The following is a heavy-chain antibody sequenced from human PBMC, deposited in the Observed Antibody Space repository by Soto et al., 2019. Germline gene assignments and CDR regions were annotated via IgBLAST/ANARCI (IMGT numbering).Heavy chain of an antibody. J-gene: IGHJ2*01. CDR2: VSSDGGSQ. CDR1: GFSFSTYA. Sequence: QVQLVESGGGVVQPERSLRLSCAASGFSFSTYAMQWVRQAPGKGLEWVAVVSSDGGSQFYADSVKGRFTISRDNSKNSLYLQMTSLTTEDAAIYYCARENYYGGRVIGSLDVWGRGTLVSVSS. D-gene: IGHD3-22*01. V-gene: IGHV3-30-3*01. CDR3: ARENYYGGRVIGSLDV.